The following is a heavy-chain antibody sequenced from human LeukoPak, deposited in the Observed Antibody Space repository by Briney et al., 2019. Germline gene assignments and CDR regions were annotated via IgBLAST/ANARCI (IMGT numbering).Heavy chain of an antibody. V-gene: IGHV3-21*01. CDR3: ARGVGYDSWSGYLYYFDY. J-gene: IGHJ4*02. Sequence: GGSLRLSCAASGFTFSSYSMNWVRQAPGKGLEWVSSISSSSSYIYYADSVKGRFTISRDNAKNSLYLQMNSLRAEDTAVYYCARGVGYDSWSGYLYYFDYWGQGTLVTVSS. CDR2: ISSSSSYI. D-gene: IGHD3-3*01. CDR1: GFTFSSYS.